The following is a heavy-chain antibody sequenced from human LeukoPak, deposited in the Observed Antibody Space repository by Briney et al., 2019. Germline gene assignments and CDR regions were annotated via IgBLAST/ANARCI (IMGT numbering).Heavy chain of an antibody. J-gene: IGHJ4*02. CDR3: AREENSGYDPEFDY. CDR1: GFTFSSYS. CDR2: ISSSSSYI. D-gene: IGHD5-12*01. Sequence: GGSLRLSCAAPGFTFSSYSMNWVRQAPGKGLEWVSSISSSSSYIYYADSVKGRFTISRDNAKNSLYLQMNSLRAEDTAVYYCAREENSGYDPEFDYWGQGTLVTVSS. V-gene: IGHV3-21*01.